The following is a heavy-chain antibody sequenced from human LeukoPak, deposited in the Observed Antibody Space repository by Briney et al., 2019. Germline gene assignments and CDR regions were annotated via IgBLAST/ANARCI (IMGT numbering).Heavy chain of an antibody. CDR1: GYTFTSYY. V-gene: IGHV1-46*01. D-gene: IGHD3-9*01. J-gene: IGHJ4*02. CDR2: INPSGGST. Sequence: ASVKVSCKASGYTFTSYYMHWVRQAPGQGLEWMGIINPSGGSTSYAQKFQGRVTMTRDTSTSTVYMELSSLRSEDTAVYYCARDRLYYDILTGPIFLDYWGQGTLVTVSS. CDR3: ARDRLYYDILTGPIFLDY.